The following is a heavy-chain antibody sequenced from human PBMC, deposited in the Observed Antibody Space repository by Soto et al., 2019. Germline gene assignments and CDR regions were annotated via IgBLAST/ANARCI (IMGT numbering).Heavy chain of an antibody. V-gene: IGHV1-69*01. CDR1: GGSFSIYA. Sequence: QVQLVQSGAEVKKPGSSAKVSCKASGGSFSIYAFSWVRQAPGQGLEWMGGIIPGFGTAEYAQKCVSRFSISADESTTTLYMELSRLTSEDTDVYYCVRSEGEMATAKYYYYAVDVWGQGNTVTVS. CDR3: VRSEGEMATAKYYYYAVDV. D-gene: IGHD1-26*01. J-gene: IGHJ6*02. CDR2: IIPGFGTA.